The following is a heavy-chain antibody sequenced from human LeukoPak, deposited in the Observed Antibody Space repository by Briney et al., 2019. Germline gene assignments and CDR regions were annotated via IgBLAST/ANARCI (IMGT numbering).Heavy chain of an antibody. D-gene: IGHD5-24*01. CDR1: GFTFSSYW. Sequence: GGSLRLSCAASGFTFSSYWMSWVRQAPGKGLEWVANIKQDGSEKYYVDSVKGRFTISRDNAKNSLYLQMNSLRAEDTAVCYCARLRRDGYPRRYYFDYWGQGTLVTVSS. J-gene: IGHJ4*02. V-gene: IGHV3-7*01. CDR3: ARLRRDGYPRRYYFDY. CDR2: IKQDGSEK.